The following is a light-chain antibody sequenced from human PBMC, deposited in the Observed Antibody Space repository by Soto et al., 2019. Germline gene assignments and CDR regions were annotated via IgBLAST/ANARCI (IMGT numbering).Light chain of an antibody. V-gene: IGLV2-23*01. CDR3: CSYTGTTTYV. Sequence: QSALTQLASVSGSPGQSITISCTGTSSDVGSYNLVSWYQQLPGKAPKLLIYEGGKRPSGVSNRFSDSNSGNTASLTISGLQAEDEADYYCCSYTGTTTYVFGTGTKLTVL. J-gene: IGLJ1*01. CDR1: SSDVGSYNL. CDR2: EGG.